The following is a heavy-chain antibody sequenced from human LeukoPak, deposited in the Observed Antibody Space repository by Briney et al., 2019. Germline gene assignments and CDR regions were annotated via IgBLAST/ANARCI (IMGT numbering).Heavy chain of an antibody. J-gene: IGHJ4*02. V-gene: IGHV1-69*01. D-gene: IGHD3-10*01. CDR1: GGTFSSYA. Sequence: ASVKVSCKASGGTFSSYAISWVRQAPGQGLEWMGGIIPIFGTANYAQKFQGRVTITADESTSTAYMELSSLRSEDTAVYCCARRIGSGSYYNEDYFDYWGQGTLVTVSS. CDR3: ARRIGSGSYYNEDYFDY. CDR2: IIPIFGTA.